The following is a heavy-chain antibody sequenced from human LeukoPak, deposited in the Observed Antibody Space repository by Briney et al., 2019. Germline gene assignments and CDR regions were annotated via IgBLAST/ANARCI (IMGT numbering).Heavy chain of an antibody. CDR1: GGSFSGYY. D-gene: IGHD1-26*01. J-gene: IGHJ4*02. V-gene: IGHV4-34*01. Sequence: PSETLSLTCAVYGGSFSGYYWSWIRQPPGKGLEWIGEINHSGSTNYNPSLKSRVTISVDTSKNQFSLKLSSVTAADTAVCYCARGLNLVGAYYFDYWGQGTLVTVSS. CDR3: ARGLNLVGAYYFDY. CDR2: INHSGST.